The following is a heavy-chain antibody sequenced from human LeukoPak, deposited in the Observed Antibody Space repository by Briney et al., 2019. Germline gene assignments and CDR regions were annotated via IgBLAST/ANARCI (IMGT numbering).Heavy chain of an antibody. V-gene: IGHV3-11*04. CDR3: AKDSSTISAYIDH. Sequence: PGGSLRLSCAASGFTFSDYYMSWIRQAPGKGLEWVSYISSSGSTIYYADSVKGRFTISRDASKNTVYLQINSLSAEDTATYYCAKDSSTISAYIDHWGQGILVTVSS. J-gene: IGHJ4*02. CDR1: GFTFSDYY. D-gene: IGHD2-2*01. CDR2: ISSSGSTI.